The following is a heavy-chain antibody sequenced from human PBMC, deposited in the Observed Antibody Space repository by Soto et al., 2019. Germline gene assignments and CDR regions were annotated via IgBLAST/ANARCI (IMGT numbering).Heavy chain of an antibody. V-gene: IGHV4-39*01. Sequence: QLQLQESGPGLVKPSETLSLTCNVSGVSISDTSYYWGWIRQPPGKGLEWIGTIYFSGTTFYNPSLKTRLTLSVDTSKNQFSLRLSAGTAADTAVYYCARHGSYWGQGTLVAVSS. CDR3: ARHGSY. J-gene: IGHJ4*02. CDR1: GVSISDTSYY. CDR2: IYFSGTT.